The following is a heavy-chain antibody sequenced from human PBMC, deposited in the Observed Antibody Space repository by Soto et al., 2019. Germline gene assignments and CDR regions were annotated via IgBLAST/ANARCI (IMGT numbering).Heavy chain of an antibody. D-gene: IGHD4-17*01. Sequence: QVQLVQSGAEVKKPGASVKVSCKASGYTFTSYGIIWVRQAPGQGLEWMGWISAYNGNTNYAQKLQGRVTMTTDTSTSTAYIELRSRRSDDTAVYYCARDPGYGGNLWGGPGMSCWGQGTLVTVSS. J-gene: IGHJ4*02. V-gene: IGHV1-18*01. CDR1: GYTFTSYG. CDR2: ISAYNGNT. CDR3: ARDPGYGGNLWGGPGMSC.